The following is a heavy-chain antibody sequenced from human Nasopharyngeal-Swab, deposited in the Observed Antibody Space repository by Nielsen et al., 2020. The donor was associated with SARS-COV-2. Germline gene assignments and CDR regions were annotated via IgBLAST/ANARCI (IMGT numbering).Heavy chain of an antibody. CDR1: GYSFTSYW. J-gene: IGHJ6*02. CDR2: IYPGDSDT. Sequence: GESLKISRKGSGYSFTSYWIGWVRQMPGKGLEWMGIIYPGDSDTRYSPSFQGQVTISADKSISTAYLQWSSLKASDTAMYYCARLGGYSGYGYYYYGMDVWGQGTTVTVSS. V-gene: IGHV5-51*01. CDR3: ARLGGYSGYGYYYYGMDV. D-gene: IGHD5-12*01.